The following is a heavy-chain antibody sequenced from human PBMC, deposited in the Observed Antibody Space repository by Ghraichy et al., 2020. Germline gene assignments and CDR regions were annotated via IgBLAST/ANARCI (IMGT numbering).Heavy chain of an antibody. J-gene: IGHJ6*02. CDR2: LLFDIGRT. Sequence: GGSLRLTCAASGFRFDYYCRHWVRRPPGRGLEWVSGLLFDIGRTGYADSVNGRFTISRDYAKNSLYLQMNSLRVEDTAVYYCTKDMTPGGANVWGPGTAVTVSS. CDR1: GFRFDYYC. D-gene: IGHD3-16*01. V-gene: IGHV3-9*01. CDR3: TKDMTPGGANV.